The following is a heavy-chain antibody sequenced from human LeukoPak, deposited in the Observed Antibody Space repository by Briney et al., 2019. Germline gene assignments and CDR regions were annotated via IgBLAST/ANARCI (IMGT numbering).Heavy chain of an antibody. D-gene: IGHD3-16*01. J-gene: IGHJ4*02. CDR1: GFTFSSYA. CDR3: ARAGGPSNPLEY. V-gene: IGHV3-64*01. Sequence: GSLRLSCVASGFTFSSYAVHWVRQAPGKGLEYVSAISGDGVRRYYANSVKGRFTVSRDNSKNTLYLQMGSLRVEDMAVYHCARAGGPSNPLEYWGQGTLVTVSS. CDR2: ISGDGVRR.